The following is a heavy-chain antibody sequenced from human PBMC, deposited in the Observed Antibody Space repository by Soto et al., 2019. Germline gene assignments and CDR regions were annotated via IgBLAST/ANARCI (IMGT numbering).Heavy chain of an antibody. V-gene: IGHV4-59*01. J-gene: IGHJ4*02. CDR3: ARGVPNCSSSSCYFDY. CDR2: IYKSGST. CDR1: SGSISGYS. Sequence: PSETLSLTCTVSSGSISGYSWTWIRQPPGKGLEWIGYIYKSGSTTYNPSLKSRVTMSVDTSKGQLSLKLTSVTAADTAVYYCARGVPNCSSSSCYFDYWSQGALVTVSS. D-gene: IGHD2-2*01.